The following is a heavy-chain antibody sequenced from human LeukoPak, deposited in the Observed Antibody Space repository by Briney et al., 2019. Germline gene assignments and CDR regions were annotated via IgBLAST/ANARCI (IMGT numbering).Heavy chain of an antibody. V-gene: IGHV4-59*01. Sequence: SETLSLTCTVSGGSISSYYWSWIRQPPGKGLEWIGYIYYSGSTNYNPSLKSRVTISVDTSKNQFSLKLSSVTAADTAVYYCARDRYDFWSGYYYGAFDIWGQGTMVTVSS. D-gene: IGHD3-3*01. J-gene: IGHJ3*02. CDR1: GGSISSYY. CDR2: IYYSGST. CDR3: ARDRYDFWSGYYYGAFDI.